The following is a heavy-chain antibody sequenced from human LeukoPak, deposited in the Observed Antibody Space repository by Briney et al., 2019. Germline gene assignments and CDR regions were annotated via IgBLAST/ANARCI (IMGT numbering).Heavy chain of an antibody. CDR1: GFTFSSFT. CDR3: ATDGSGNYSRLRY. J-gene: IGHJ4*02. CDR2: TYSGGST. V-gene: IGHV3-53*01. D-gene: IGHD3-10*01. Sequence: GGSLRLSCAASGFTFSSFTMNWVRQAPGKGLEWVSVTYSGGSTYYADSVKGRFTISRDNSKNTLYLQMNSLRGEDTAVYYCATDGSGNYSRLRYWGQGTLVTVSS.